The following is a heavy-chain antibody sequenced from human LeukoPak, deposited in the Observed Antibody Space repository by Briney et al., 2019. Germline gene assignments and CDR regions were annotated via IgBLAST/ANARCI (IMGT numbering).Heavy chain of an antibody. D-gene: IGHD5-24*01. CDR1: GFTSSDYW. CDR3: ARLTRVGYNSYVY. J-gene: IGHJ1*01. V-gene: IGHV3-74*01. CDR2: FKNDGSSA. Sequence: GGSLRLSCAVSGFTSSDYWMHWVRQAPGKGLVWVSRFKNDGSSATYADSVKGRFTISRDEAKNTLYLQMNSLRVEDTAVYYCARLTRVGYNSYVYWGQGTLVTVSS.